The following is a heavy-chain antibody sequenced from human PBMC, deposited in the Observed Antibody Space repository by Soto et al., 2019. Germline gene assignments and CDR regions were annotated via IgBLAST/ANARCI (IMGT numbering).Heavy chain of an antibody. CDR2: IYYSGST. Sequence: QVQLQESGPGLVKPSETLSLTCTVSGGSISSYYWSWIRQPPGKGLEWIGYIYYSGSTNYNPSLKSRVTISVDTSKNQFSLKLSSVTAADTAVYYCARLSGITGTTYYYYYMDVWGKGTTVTVSS. J-gene: IGHJ6*03. V-gene: IGHV4-59*01. CDR1: GGSISSYY. CDR3: ARLSGITGTTYYYYYMDV. D-gene: IGHD1-7*01.